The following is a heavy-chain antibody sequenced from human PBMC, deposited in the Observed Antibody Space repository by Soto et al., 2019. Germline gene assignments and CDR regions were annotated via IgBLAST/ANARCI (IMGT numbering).Heavy chain of an antibody. D-gene: IGHD5-12*01. V-gene: IGHV1-69*13. CDR2: IVPVFGRP. CDR3: AREGSGYNF. J-gene: IGHJ4*02. Sequence: SVKVSCKASGGSFSNSGISWVRQAPGQGLEWMGGIVPVFGRPNYAQRFRGRLTITADESTSTGYMELISLRSDDTAVYYCAREGSGYNFWGQGTQVTVSS. CDR1: GGSFSNSG.